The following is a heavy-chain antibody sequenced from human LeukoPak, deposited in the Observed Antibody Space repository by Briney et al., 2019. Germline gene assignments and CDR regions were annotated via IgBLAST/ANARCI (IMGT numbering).Heavy chain of an antibody. D-gene: IGHD2-15*01. CDR2: MNPNSGNT. Sequence: SVKVSCKASGGTFSSYAISWVRQAPGQGLEWMGWMNPNSGNTGYAQKFQGRVTITRNTSISTAYMELSSLRSEDTAVYYCASGLLLDVWGKGTTVTVSS. CDR3: ASGLLLDV. J-gene: IGHJ6*04. CDR1: GGTFSSYA. V-gene: IGHV1-8*03.